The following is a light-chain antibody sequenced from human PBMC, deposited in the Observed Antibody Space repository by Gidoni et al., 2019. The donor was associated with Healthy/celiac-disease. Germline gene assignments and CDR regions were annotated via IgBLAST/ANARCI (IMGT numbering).Light chain of an antibody. V-gene: IGKV1-33*01. Sequence: QMTQSPSSLSASVGDRVTVTCQASQDLSNYLNWYQQKPGKAPKLLIYDASNLETGVPSRFSGSGSGTDFTFTISSLQPEDIATYYCQQYDNLPPLTFGGGTKVEIK. CDR3: QQYDNLPPLT. CDR2: DAS. J-gene: IGKJ4*02. CDR1: QDLSNY.